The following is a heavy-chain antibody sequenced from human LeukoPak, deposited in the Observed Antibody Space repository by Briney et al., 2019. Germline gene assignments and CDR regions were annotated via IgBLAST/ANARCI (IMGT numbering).Heavy chain of an antibody. J-gene: IGHJ4*02. V-gene: IGHV3-48*03. D-gene: IGHD2-15*01. CDR1: GFTFNSYE. CDR3: VGEGAYCSGGSCYFDH. CDR2: ITSSGRNT. Sequence: PGGSLRLSCAASGFTFNSYEMNWVRQAPGKGLEWVSYITSSGRNTYYADSVKGRFTISRDNAKNSLYLQMNSLRAEDTAVYYCVGEGAYCSGGSCYFDHWGQGTLVTVSS.